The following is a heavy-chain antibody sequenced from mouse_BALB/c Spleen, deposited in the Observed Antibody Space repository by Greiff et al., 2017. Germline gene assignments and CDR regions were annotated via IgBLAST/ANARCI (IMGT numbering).Heavy chain of an antibody. CDR2: IYPSDSYT. CDR3: TRSPITAGVADY. D-gene: IGHD1-1*01. J-gene: IGHJ4*01. Sequence: QVQLQQPGAELVRPGASVKLSCKASGYTFTSYWINWVKQRPGQGLEWIGNIYPSDSYTNYNQKFKDKATLTVDKSSSTAYMQLSSPTSEDSAVYYCTRSPITAGVADYWGQGTSVTVSS. V-gene: IGHV1-69*02. CDR1: GYTFTSYW.